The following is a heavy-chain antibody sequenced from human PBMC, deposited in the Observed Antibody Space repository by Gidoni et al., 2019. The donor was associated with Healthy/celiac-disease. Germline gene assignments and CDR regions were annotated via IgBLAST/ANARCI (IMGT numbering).Heavy chain of an antibody. D-gene: IGHD3-10*01. J-gene: IGHJ4*02. Sequence: QVQLQQWGAGLLKPSATLSLTCAVYGGSFSGYYWSWIRQPPGKGLEWIGEINHSGSTNYNPSLKSRVTISVDTSKNQFSLKLSSVTAADTAVYYCARGVWFGELLHDYWGQGTLVTVSS. V-gene: IGHV4-34*01. CDR1: GGSFSGYY. CDR2: INHSGST. CDR3: ARGVWFGELLHDY.